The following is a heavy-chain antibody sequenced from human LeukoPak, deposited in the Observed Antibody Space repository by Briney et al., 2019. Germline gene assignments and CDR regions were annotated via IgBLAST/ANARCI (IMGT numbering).Heavy chain of an antibody. CDR3: AKPEDYGDYGGLFDY. D-gene: IGHD4-17*01. V-gene: IGHV3-23*01. CDR2: ISGSGGST. Sequence: PGGSLRLSCAASGFTFSSYAMSWVRQAPGKGLEWASAISGSGGSTYYADSVKGRFTISRDNSKNTLYLQMNSLRAEDTAVYYCAKPEDYGDYGGLFDYWGQGTLVTVSS. J-gene: IGHJ4*02. CDR1: GFTFSSYA.